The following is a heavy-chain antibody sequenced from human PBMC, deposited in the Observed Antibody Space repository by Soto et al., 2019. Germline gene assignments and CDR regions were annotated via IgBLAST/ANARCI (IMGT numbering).Heavy chain of an antibody. CDR3: ARGVELGPFDY. Sequence: ASVKVSCKPSRGTFNTYSFNWVRQAPGKGLEWMGGLIPLYGTPHYAQSFQDRVTISADESSRTVYMFLTSLTSEDTAVYFCARGVELGPFDYWGQGTLVTVSS. CDR2: LIPLYGTP. CDR1: RGTFNTYS. J-gene: IGHJ4*02. D-gene: IGHD3-3*01. V-gene: IGHV1-69*13.